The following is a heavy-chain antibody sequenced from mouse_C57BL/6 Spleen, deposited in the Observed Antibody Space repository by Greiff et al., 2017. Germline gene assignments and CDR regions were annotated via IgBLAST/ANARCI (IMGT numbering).Heavy chain of an antibody. J-gene: IGHJ4*01. Sequence: VQLQQSGPGLVKPSQSLSLTCSVTGYSITSGYYWNWIRQFPGNKLEWMGYISYDGSNNYNPSLKNRISITRDTSKNQFFLKLNSVTTEDTATYYCARLTATMGYAMDYWGQGTSVTVSS. V-gene: IGHV3-6*01. D-gene: IGHD4-1*01. CDR1: GYSITSGYY. CDR2: ISYDGSN. CDR3: ARLTATMGYAMDY.